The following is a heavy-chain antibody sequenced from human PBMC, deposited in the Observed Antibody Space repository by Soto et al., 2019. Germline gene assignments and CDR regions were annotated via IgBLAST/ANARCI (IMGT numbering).Heavy chain of an antibody. CDR3: ARDGDFWSGNKWFEP. CDR2: IYYSGST. Sequence: SDTLALTCAVSGVSISSCDGSLIRQPPGKGLEWIGYIYYSGSTNYNPSLKSRVTISVDTSKNQFSLKLSSVTAADTAVYYCARDGDFWSGNKWFEPRGQGNMVPVS. CDR1: GVSISSCD. V-gene: IGHV4-59*01. D-gene: IGHD3-3*01. J-gene: IGHJ5*02.